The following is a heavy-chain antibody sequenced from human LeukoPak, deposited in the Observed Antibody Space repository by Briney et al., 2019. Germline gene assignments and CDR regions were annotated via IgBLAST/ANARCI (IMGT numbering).Heavy chain of an antibody. D-gene: IGHD4-17*01. CDR1: GGSISKNY. V-gene: IGHV4-4*07. Sequence: SETLSLTCTVSGGSISKNYWSWIRQPAGKGLEWIGRIHTSGTTNHNPSLKSRVTMSIDTSKNQFSLKLSSVTAADTAIYYCARNPVTSANPKFDSWGQGTLVTVSS. CDR2: IHTSGTT. J-gene: IGHJ4*02. CDR3: ARNPVTSANPKFDS.